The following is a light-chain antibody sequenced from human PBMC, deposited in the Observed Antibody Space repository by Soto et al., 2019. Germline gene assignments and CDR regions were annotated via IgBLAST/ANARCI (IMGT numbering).Light chain of an antibody. Sequence: DLQMTPSPSSISASVGDRVTITCRASQAISSWLAWYQQKPGKAPKLLIYAASSLQSGVPSRFSGTGSGTDFTLTISSLQPEDFATYYCQQANSFPVTFGQGTRLEIK. J-gene: IGKJ5*01. CDR3: QQANSFPVT. CDR1: QAISSW. CDR2: AAS. V-gene: IGKV1D-12*01.